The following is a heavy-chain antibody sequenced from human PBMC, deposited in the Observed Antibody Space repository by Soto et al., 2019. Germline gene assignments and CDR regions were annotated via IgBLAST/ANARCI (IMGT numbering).Heavy chain of an antibody. D-gene: IGHD2-21*01. CDR2: IYYSGHT. CDR1: GDSVTSGTYF. J-gene: IGHJ5*02. V-gene: IGHV4-61*01. CDR3: ARGVVVDFDP. Sequence: QVQLQESGPGLVKPSETLSLTCTVSGDSVTSGTYFRTWIRQPPGKGLEWIGYIYYSGHTKYNPSLESRVTMSLHTFKNQFSLQLNSVTAADTAVYYCARGVVVDFDPWGQGTLVTVSS.